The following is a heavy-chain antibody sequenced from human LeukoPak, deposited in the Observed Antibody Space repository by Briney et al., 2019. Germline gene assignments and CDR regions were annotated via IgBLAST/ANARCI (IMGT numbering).Heavy chain of an antibody. D-gene: IGHD1-14*01. V-gene: IGHV3-23*01. CDR3: AKAHAGSEPGDY. J-gene: IGHJ4*02. Sequence: AGTLSFSCAASGFTFSSYAMSRVRQAPGKGLEWVTAISGSGGSTYYADSVKGRFTISRDNSKNTLYLQMNSLRAEDTAVYYCAKAHAGSEPGDYWGQGTLVSVSS. CDR2: ISGSGGST. CDR1: GFTFSSYA.